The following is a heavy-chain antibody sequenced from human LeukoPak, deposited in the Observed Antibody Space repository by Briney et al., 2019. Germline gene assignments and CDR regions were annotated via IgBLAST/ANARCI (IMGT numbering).Heavy chain of an antibody. D-gene: IGHD3-3*01. CDR1: GFTFTNFA. CDR3: ARDFSYSFDF. CDR2: ISYDGNNK. V-gene: IGHV3-30-3*01. J-gene: IGHJ5*01. Sequence: GRSLRLSCAASGFTFTNFAMDWVRQAPGKGQEWVAIISYDGNNKYYSDSVKGRFTISRDNSKNTLYLQMNSLRAEDTAVYYCARDFSYSFDFCGQGTLVTVSS.